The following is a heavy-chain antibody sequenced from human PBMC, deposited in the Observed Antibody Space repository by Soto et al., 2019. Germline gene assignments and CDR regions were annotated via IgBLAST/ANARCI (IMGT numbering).Heavy chain of an antibody. J-gene: IGHJ6*02. Sequence: EVQLLESGGGLVQPGGSLRLSCAASGFTFSSYAMSCVRQAPGKGLEWVSAISGSGGSTYYADSVKGRFTISRDNSKNPLYLQMNSLRAEETAVYYCANIEVGALSYYYYGMDVWGQRHTVTVSS. CDR2: ISGSGGST. D-gene: IGHD1-26*01. CDR1: GFTFSSYA. CDR3: ANIEVGALSYYYYGMDV. V-gene: IGHV3-23*01.